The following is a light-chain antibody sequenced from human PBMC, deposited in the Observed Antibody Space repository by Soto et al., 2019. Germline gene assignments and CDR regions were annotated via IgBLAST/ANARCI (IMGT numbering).Light chain of an antibody. Sequence: EIVLTQSPGTLSLSPGERATLSCRASQSVSNNYLAWYQQKPGQAPRLVIYGASSRGTGIPDRFSASGSGTDFTLPISRLEPEDFAVYYCQQYISSPLTFGQGTKVELK. CDR3: QQYISSPLT. CDR1: QSVSNNY. CDR2: GAS. V-gene: IGKV3-20*01. J-gene: IGKJ1*01.